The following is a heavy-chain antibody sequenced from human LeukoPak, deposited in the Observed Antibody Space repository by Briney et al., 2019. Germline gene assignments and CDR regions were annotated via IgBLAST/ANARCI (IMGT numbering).Heavy chain of an antibody. CDR1: GGSISSGGYY. D-gene: IGHD3-10*01. CDR3: ARSYYGSGSSLGY. V-gene: IGHV4-31*03. CDR2: IYYSGNT. Sequence: PSQTLSLVCTVSGGSISSGGYYWSWIRQHPGKGLEWIGYIYYSGNTYYNPSLKSRVSISADTSKNQFSLKLTSVTAADTAVYYCARSYYGSGSSLGYWGQGTLVTLSS. J-gene: IGHJ4*02.